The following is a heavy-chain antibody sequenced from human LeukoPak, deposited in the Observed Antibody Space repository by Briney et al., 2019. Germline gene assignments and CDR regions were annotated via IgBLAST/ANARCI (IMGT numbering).Heavy chain of an antibody. CDR3: VRGDDYGDYYFDY. V-gene: IGHV3-21*01. J-gene: IGHJ4*02. CDR1: GFAFSSYS. D-gene: IGHD4-17*01. CDR2: ISSSSSYI. Sequence: GGSLRLSCAASGFAFSSYSMNWVRQAPGKGLEWVSSISSSSSYIYYADSVKGRFTISRDNAKNSLYLQMNSLRAEDTAVYYCVRGDDYGDYYFDYWGQGTLVTVSS.